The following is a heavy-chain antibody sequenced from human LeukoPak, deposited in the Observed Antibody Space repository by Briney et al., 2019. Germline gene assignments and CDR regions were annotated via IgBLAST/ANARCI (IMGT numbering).Heavy chain of an antibody. V-gene: IGHV4-34*01. CDR2: INHSGST. CDR1: GGSFSGYY. Sequence: SETLSLTCAVYGGSFSGYYWSWIRQPPGKGLEWIGEINHSGSTNYNPSLKSRVTISVETSKNQLSLKLSSVTAADTAVYYCARGGGDIVVVPAAGVNNWFDPWGQGTLVTVSS. CDR3: ARGGGDIVVVPAAGVNNWFDP. J-gene: IGHJ5*02. D-gene: IGHD2-2*01.